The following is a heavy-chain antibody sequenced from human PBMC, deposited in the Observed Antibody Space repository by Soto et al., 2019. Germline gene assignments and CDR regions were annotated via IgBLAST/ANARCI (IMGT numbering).Heavy chain of an antibody. CDR1: GGSISIYY. J-gene: IGHJ5*02. Sequence: PSETLSLTCTASGGSISIYYWSWIRQPAGKGLEWIGRIYTSGSTNYNPSLKSRVTMSVDTSKNQFSLKLSSVTAADTAVYYCARDNGSGSYYNINWFDPWGKGTLITISS. CDR2: IYTSGST. D-gene: IGHD3-10*01. CDR3: ARDNGSGSYYNINWFDP. V-gene: IGHV4-4*07.